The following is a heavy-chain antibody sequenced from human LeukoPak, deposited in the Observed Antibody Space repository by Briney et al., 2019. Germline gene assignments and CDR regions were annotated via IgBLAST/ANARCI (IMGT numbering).Heavy chain of an antibody. D-gene: IGHD6-13*01. CDR3: AKDHLGYSSSPDAFDI. CDR1: GFSFSIYD. J-gene: IGHJ3*02. Sequence: PGGSLRLSCAASGFSFSIYDMYWVRQAPGKGLEWVAYIRYDGRNKDYADSVKGRFTISRDNSKNTLYLQMNSLRAEDTAVYYCAKDHLGYSSSPDAFDIWGQGTMVTVSS. CDR2: IRYDGRNK. V-gene: IGHV3-30*02.